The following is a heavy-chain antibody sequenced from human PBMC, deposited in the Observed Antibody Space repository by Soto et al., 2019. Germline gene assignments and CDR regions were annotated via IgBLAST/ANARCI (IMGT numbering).Heavy chain of an antibody. CDR1: GGSISSSSYY. J-gene: IGHJ6*03. CDR3: ARRHDYYYYMDV. CDR2: IYYSGST. Sequence: QLQLQESGPGLVKPSETLSLTCTVSGGSISSSSYYWGWIRQPPGKGLEWIGSIYYSGSTYYNPSLKSRVTISVDTSKNQFSLKLSSVTAADTAVYYCARRHDYYYYMDVWGKGTTVTVSS. V-gene: IGHV4-39*01.